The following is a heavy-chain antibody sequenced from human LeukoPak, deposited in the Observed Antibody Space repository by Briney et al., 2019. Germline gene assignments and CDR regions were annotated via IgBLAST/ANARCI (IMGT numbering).Heavy chain of an antibody. V-gene: IGHV1-46*01. CDR3: ARDGITMVRGSAGGWFDP. CDR2: INPSGGST. J-gene: IGHJ5*02. Sequence: ASVKVSCKASGYTFTAYYMHWVRQAPGQGLEWMGIINPSGGSTSYAQKFQGRVTMTRDTSASTVYMELSSLRSEDTAVYYCARDGITMVRGSAGGWFDPWGQGTLVTVSS. CDR1: GYTFTAYY. D-gene: IGHD3-10*01.